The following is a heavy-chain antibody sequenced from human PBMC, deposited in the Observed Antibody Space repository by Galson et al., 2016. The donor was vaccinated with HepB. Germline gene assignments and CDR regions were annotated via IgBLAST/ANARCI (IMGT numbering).Heavy chain of an antibody. D-gene: IGHD5-12*01. CDR3: AREGYSYESDYFDY. Sequence: SLRLSCAASGFTFSTYALHWVRQAPGKGLEWVSFIANDGTRKDYVDPVKGRFTISRDNSKNTLYLQMNSLRADDTALYYCAREGYSYESDYFDYWGQGTLVTVSA. J-gene: IGHJ4*02. CDR2: IANDGTRK. V-gene: IGHV3-30-3*01. CDR1: GFTFSTYA.